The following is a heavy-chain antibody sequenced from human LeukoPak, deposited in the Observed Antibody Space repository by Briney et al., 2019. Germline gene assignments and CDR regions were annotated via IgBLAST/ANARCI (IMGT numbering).Heavy chain of an antibody. CDR2: ISTSGNTI. CDR3: ARFALKTPPTD. Sequence: GGSLRLSCAASGFSFSSYSMDWIRQAPGKGLEWISYISTSGNTIYYADTVKGRFTISRDNAKNSLYLQMNSLRAEDTAVYYCARFALKTPPTDWGQGTLVTVSS. CDR1: GFSFSSYS. J-gene: IGHJ4*02. V-gene: IGHV3-48*01.